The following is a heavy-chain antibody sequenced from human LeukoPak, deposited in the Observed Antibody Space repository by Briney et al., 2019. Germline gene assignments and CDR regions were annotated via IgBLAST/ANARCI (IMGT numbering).Heavy chain of an antibody. D-gene: IGHD2-15*01. J-gene: IGHJ4*02. CDR3: ARMIRGSYDSC. Sequence: GGSLRLSCAASGFTVSTNYMSWVRQAPGKGLEWVSVIYSGGSTYYADSVKGRFTISRDNAKKSLYLQMNSLRVGDTAVYFCARMIRGSYDSCWGQGILVTVS. CDR1: GFTVSTNY. CDR2: IYSGGST. V-gene: IGHV3-66*01.